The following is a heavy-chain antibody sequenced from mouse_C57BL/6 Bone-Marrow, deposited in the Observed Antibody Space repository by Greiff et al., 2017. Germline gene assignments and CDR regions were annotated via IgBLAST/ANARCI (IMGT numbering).Heavy chain of an antibody. CDR1: GFTFSSYG. D-gene: IGHD2-4*01. Sequence: EVKLVESGGDLVKPGGSLKLSCAASGFTFSSYGMSWVRQTPDKRLEWVATISSGGSYTYYPDSVKGRFTISRDNAKNTLYLQMSSLKSEDTAMYYCARHEGLRRSCAYWGQGTLVTVSA. V-gene: IGHV5-6*01. J-gene: IGHJ3*01. CDR3: ARHEGLRRSCAY. CDR2: ISSGGSYT.